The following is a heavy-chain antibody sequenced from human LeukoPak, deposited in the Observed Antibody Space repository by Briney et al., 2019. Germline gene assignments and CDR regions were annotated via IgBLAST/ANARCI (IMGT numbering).Heavy chain of an antibody. V-gene: IGHV1-2*02. CDR3: ARGTTLVRGVRGGY. CDR2: INPNSGGT. J-gene: IGHJ4*02. Sequence: ASVKVSCKASGYTFTGYYMHWVGQAPGQGLEWMGWINPNSGGTNYAQKFQGRVTMTRDTSISTAYMELSRLRSDDTAVYYCARGTTLVRGVRGGYWGQGTLVTVSS. D-gene: IGHD3-10*01. CDR1: GYTFTGYY.